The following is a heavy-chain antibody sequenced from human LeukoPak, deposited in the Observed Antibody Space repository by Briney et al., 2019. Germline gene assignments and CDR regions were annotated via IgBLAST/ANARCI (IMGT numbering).Heavy chain of an antibody. D-gene: IGHD1-14*01. Sequence: GASLRLSCAASGFTFSSYAMSWVRQAPGKGLEWVSPISGSGATTVYADSVKGRFTISRDNSKNMLYLQMNSLRAEDTAVYYCAAPDLAHYGVDVWGQGTTVTVAS. CDR2: ISGSGATT. V-gene: IGHV3-23*01. J-gene: IGHJ6*02. CDR3: AAPDLAHYGVDV. CDR1: GFTFSSYA.